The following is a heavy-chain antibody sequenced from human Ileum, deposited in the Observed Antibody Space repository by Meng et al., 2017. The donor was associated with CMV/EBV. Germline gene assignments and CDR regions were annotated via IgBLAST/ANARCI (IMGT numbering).Heavy chain of an antibody. J-gene: IGHJ4*02. V-gene: IGHV4-34*01. CDR2: IHPSGST. CDR3: ARGQDNHKGGVH. Sequence: QLGGAGLLTPSEPLSLTFDVYDASFSDFYWSWTRHRPGKGLEWIGEIHPSGSTHYNPSLESRVSISVHMSNNQFSLKVSSVTAADTAVYYCARGQDNHKGGVHWGQGTLVTVSS. CDR1: DASFSDFY. D-gene: IGHD1-14*01.